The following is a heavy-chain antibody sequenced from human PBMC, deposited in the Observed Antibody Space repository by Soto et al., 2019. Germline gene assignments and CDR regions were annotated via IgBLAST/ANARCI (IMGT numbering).Heavy chain of an antibody. J-gene: IGHJ2*01. Sequence: SETLSLTCAVYGGSFSGYYWSWIRQPPGKGLEWIGEINHSGSTNYNPSLKSRVTISVDTSKNQFSLKLSSVTAADTAVYYCARFDGTVAARRNDWYFELWGRSTLVTVSS. CDR1: GGSFSGYY. V-gene: IGHV4-34*01. CDR2: INHSGST. CDR3: ARFDGTVAARRNDWYFEL. D-gene: IGHD2-15*01.